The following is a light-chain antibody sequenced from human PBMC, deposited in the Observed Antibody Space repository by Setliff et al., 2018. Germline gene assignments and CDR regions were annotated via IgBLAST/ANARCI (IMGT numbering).Light chain of an antibody. CDR3: ISYAGSNNYV. Sequence: QSALAQPPSASGSPGQSVTISCTGTSSDVGGYKYVSWFQQHPGKAPKLMIYEVTKRPSGVPDRFSGSKSGNTASLTVSGLQAEDEADYYCISYAGSNNYVFGTGTKVT. CDR1: SSDVGGYKY. J-gene: IGLJ1*01. V-gene: IGLV2-8*01. CDR2: EVT.